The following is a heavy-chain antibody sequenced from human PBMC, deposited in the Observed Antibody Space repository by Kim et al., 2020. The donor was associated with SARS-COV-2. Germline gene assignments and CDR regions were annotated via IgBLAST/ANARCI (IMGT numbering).Heavy chain of an antibody. V-gene: IGHV3-33*01. D-gene: IGHD5-18*01. J-gene: IGHJ4*02. CDR3: ARDEAGDTAMFDY. Sequence: GGSLRLSCAASGFTFSSYGMHWVRQAPGKGLEWVAVIWYDGSNKYYADSVKGRVTISRDNSKNTLYLQMNSLRAEDTALYYCARDEAGDTAMFDYWGQGTLVTVSS. CDR2: IWYDGSNK. CDR1: GFTFSSYG.